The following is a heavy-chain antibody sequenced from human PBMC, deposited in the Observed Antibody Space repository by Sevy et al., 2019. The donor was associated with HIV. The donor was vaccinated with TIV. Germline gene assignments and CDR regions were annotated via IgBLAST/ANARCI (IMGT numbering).Heavy chain of an antibody. CDR3: ARGNRATSIFGVVIILDPSWYDY. J-gene: IGHJ4*02. CDR1: GFAFSTHA. Sequence: GGSLRLSCAASGFAFSTHAMHWVRQAPGKGLEWVAVISYEGTETFYAASVEGRFTISRDNSKNMLSLQINGLKPEATAVYYCARGNRATSIFGVVIILDPSWYDYWGQGTLVTVSS. CDR2: ISYEGTET. V-gene: IGHV3-30-3*01. D-gene: IGHD3-3*01.